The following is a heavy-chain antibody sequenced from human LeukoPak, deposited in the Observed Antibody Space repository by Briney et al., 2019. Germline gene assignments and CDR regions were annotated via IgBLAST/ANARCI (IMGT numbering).Heavy chain of an antibody. D-gene: IGHD6-19*01. CDR1: GFTFSSYA. V-gene: IGHV3-23*01. CDR3: AKDGLPGPVAGMNEDGDY. CDR2: ISGSGGST. Sequence: PGGSLRLSCAASGFTFSSYAMSWVRQAPGKGLEWVSAISGSGGSTYYADSVKGRFTISRDNSKNTLYLQMNSLRAEDTAVYYCAKDGLPGPVAGMNEDGDYWGQGTLVTVSS. J-gene: IGHJ4*02.